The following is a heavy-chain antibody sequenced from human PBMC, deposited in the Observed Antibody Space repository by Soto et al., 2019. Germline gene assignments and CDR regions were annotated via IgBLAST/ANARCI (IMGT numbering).Heavy chain of an antibody. CDR3: ARVKLHTGGYYGMDV. V-gene: IGHV1-18*01. Sequence: GASVKVSCKASGYTFTSYGISWVRQAPGQGLEWMGWISAYNGNTNYAQKLQGRVTMTTDTSTSTAYMELRSLRSDDTAVYYCARVKLHTGGYYGMDVWGQGTTVTVSS. CDR1: GYTFTSYG. D-gene: IGHD3-10*01. J-gene: IGHJ6*02. CDR2: ISAYNGNT.